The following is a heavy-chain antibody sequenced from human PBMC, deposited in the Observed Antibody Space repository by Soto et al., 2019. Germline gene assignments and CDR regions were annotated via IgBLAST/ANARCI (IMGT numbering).Heavy chain of an antibody. CDR2: FSYSGSL. D-gene: IGHD1-20*01. V-gene: IGHV4-34*01. CDR1: GGSSRAYH. Sequence: SETLSLTCSVYGGSSRAYHWSWIRQSPGEGLEWIGEFSYSGSLNYNPSLKRRVAVSLDTSTDHLSLTMTSVTAADTGVYFCAGGPRYWSFALWGRGTLVTVSS. CDR3: AGGPRYWSFAL. J-gene: IGHJ2*01.